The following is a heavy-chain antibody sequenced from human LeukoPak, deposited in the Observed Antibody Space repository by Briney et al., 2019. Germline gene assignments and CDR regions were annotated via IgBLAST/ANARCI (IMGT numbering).Heavy chain of an antibody. Sequence: SETLSLTCTVSGGSISSYYWSWIRQPAGKGLEWLGRTYTSGNTNSNPSLKSRVTMSVDTSNNQFSLKLSSVTAADTAVYYCAREGSQSGSRHFDYWGQGTLVTVSS. D-gene: IGHD1-26*01. V-gene: IGHV4-4*07. CDR3: AREGSQSGSRHFDY. CDR2: TYTSGNT. CDR1: GGSISSYY. J-gene: IGHJ4*02.